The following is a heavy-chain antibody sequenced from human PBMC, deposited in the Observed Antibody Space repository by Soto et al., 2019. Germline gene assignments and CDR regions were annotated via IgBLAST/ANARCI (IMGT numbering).Heavy chain of an antibody. CDR1: GYTFTSYG. V-gene: IGHV1-18*04. J-gene: IGHJ6*02. Sequence: QVQLVQSGAEVKKPGASVKVSCKASGYTFTSYGISWVRQAPGQGLEWMGWISAYNGNTNYAQKLQGRVTMTTDTSTSPAYMELRSLRSDDTAVYYCARIGPKGGVLPIYYGMDVWGQGTTVTVSS. D-gene: IGHD2-2*01. CDR2: ISAYNGNT. CDR3: ARIGPKGGVLPIYYGMDV.